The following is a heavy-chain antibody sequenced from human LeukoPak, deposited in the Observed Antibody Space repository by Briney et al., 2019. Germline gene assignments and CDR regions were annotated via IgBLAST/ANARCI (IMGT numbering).Heavy chain of an antibody. Sequence: GGSLRLSCAASGFTFSSYEMNWVRQAPGKGLEWVSYISSSGSTMYYADPVKGRFTISRDNAKNSLYLQMNSLRAEDTAVYYCAREDGGDYRIDYWGQGTLVTASS. CDR3: AREDGGDYRIDY. D-gene: IGHD4-17*01. CDR2: ISSSGSTM. CDR1: GFTFSSYE. V-gene: IGHV3-48*03. J-gene: IGHJ4*02.